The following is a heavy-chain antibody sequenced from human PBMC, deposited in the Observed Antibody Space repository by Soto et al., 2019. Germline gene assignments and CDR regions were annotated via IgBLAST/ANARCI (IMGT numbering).Heavy chain of an antibody. J-gene: IGHJ6*02. CDR3: AKNPPGYGSLFYYYGMDV. CDR2: ISGSGGST. CDR1: GFTFSSYA. Sequence: GGSLRLSCAASGFTFSSYAMSWVRQAPGKGLEWVSAISGSGGSTYYADTVKGRFTISRDNSKKTLYLQMNSQRAEDTAVYYCAKNPPGYGSLFYYYGMDVWGQGTTVTVSS. D-gene: IGHD3-10*01. V-gene: IGHV3-23*01.